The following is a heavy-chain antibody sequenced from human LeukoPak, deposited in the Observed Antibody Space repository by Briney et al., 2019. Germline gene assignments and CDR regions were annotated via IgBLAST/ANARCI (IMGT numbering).Heavy chain of an antibody. CDR3: ARGLGGSYYLPFDY. J-gene: IGHJ4*02. CDR1: GYTFTSYD. V-gene: IGHV1-8*01. CDR2: MNPDNSNT. Sequence: ASVKVSCKASGYTFTSYDINWVRQATGQGLEWMGWMNPDNSNTGYAQKFQGRVSMTRSTSTGTAYMELSSLRSEETAVYYCARGLGGSYYLPFDYWGQGTLVTVSS. D-gene: IGHD1-26*01.